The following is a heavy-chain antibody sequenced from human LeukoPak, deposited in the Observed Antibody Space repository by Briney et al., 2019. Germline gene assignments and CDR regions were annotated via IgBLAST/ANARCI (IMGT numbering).Heavy chain of an antibody. J-gene: IGHJ4*02. CDR2: IRYDGSNK. Sequence: GGSLRLSCAASGFTFSSYGMHWVRQAPGKGLEWVAFIRYDGSNKYYADSVKGRFTISRDNSKNTLYLQMNSLRAEDTAVYYCAKGTHYYDSSANYFDYWGQGTLVTVSS. CDR3: AKGTHYYDSSANYFDY. D-gene: IGHD3-22*01. CDR1: GFTFSSYG. V-gene: IGHV3-30*02.